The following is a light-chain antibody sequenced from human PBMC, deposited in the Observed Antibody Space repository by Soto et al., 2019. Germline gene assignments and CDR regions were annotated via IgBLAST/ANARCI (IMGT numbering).Light chain of an antibody. V-gene: IGKV3-15*01. CDR2: GTS. J-gene: IGKJ1*01. Sequence: EIVMTQSPATLSVSPGERAALSCRASQSVNSNLAWYQQKPGQAPRLLIYGTSTRATGIPARFSGSGTETEFTLTISSLQSEDFAVYYCQQYNNWPPWTFGQGTKVDIK. CDR3: QQYNNWPPWT. CDR1: QSVNSN.